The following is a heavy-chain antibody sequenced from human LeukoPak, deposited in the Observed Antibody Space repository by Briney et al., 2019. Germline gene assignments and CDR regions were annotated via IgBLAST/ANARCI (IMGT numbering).Heavy chain of an antibody. CDR3: AKDPSVAVAGTLDY. CDR1: GFTFSSYA. CDR2: ISGSGGST. J-gene: IGHJ4*02. V-gene: IGHV3-23*01. Sequence: PGGSLRLSCAASGFTFSSYAMSWVRQAPGKGLEWVSAISGSGGSTYYADSVKGWFTISRDNSKNTLYLQMNSLRAEDTAVYYCAKDPSVAVAGTLDYWGQGTLVTVSS. D-gene: IGHD6-19*01.